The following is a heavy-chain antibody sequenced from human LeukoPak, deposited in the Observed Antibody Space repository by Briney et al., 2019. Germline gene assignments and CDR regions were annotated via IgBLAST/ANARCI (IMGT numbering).Heavy chain of an antibody. V-gene: IGHV3-7*01. CDR1: GFTFSSYW. Sequence: PGGSLRLSCAASGFTFSSYWMSWVRQAPGKGLEWVANIKQDGSEKYYVDSVKGRFTISRDNAKNSLYLQMNSLRAEDTAVYYCARETRVSYSSVLDAFDIWGQGTMVTVSS. CDR3: ARETRVSYSSVLDAFDI. CDR2: IKQDGSEK. D-gene: IGHD6-19*01. J-gene: IGHJ3*02.